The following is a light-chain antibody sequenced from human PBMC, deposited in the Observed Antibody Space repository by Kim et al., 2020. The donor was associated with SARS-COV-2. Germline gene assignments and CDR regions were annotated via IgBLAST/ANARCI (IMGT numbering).Light chain of an antibody. Sequence: SLSTGDRAALSCRASQSVSSYLAWYQQKPGQAPRLLIYDASNRATGIPARFSGSGSGTDFTLTISSREPEDFAVYYCQQRSNWPLFGQGTRLEIK. CDR3: QQRSNWPL. CDR1: QSVSSY. CDR2: DAS. J-gene: IGKJ5*01. V-gene: IGKV3-11*01.